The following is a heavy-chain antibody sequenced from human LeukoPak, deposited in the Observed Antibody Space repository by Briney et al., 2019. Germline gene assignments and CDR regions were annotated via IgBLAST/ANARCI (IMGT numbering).Heavy chain of an antibody. J-gene: IGHJ3*02. CDR1: GFSFSDYF. CDR2: INSGGNSI. V-gene: IGHV3-11*04. D-gene: IGHD1-26*01. CDR3: ARSEVGVAGPLDI. Sequence: GGSLRLSCAASGFSFSDYFMTWIRQAPGKGLEWVSYINSGGNSIYYADSVKGRFTISRDSAKGSLYLQMNSLRAEDTAVYYCARSEVGVAGPLDIWGQGTMVIVSS.